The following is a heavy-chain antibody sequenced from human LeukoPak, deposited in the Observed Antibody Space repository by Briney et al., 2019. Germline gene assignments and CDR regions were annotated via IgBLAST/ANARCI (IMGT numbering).Heavy chain of an antibody. CDR1: GFTFDDYA. CDR3: AKDIKGTSRGYSYGIAYYYYGMDV. CDR2: ISGDGDST. J-gene: IGHJ6*02. V-gene: IGHV3-43*02. D-gene: IGHD5-18*01. Sequence: GGSLRLSCAASGFTFDDYAMHWVRQGPGKGLEWVSLISGDGDSTYYADSVKGRFTISRDNSKNSLYLQMNSLRTEDTALYYCAKDIKGTSRGYSYGIAYYYYGMDVWGQGTTVTVSS.